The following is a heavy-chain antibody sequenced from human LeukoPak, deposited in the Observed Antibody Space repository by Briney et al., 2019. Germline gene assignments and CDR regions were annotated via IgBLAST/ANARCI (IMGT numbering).Heavy chain of an antibody. D-gene: IGHD3-10*01. CDR2: IHYKRSYSGTT. CDR1: AGSIGSDALY. Sequence: SETLSLTCIVSAGSIGSDALYCGWIRQSPGKGLEWIGSIHYKRSYSGTTYYNPSLESRITVSTDRSKNLCSLKLASVTAADTAVYYCVAEEYGTGSYYKSSVWGKGTLVTVSS. J-gene: IGHJ4*02. CDR3: VAEEYGTGSYYKSSV. V-gene: IGHV4-39*01.